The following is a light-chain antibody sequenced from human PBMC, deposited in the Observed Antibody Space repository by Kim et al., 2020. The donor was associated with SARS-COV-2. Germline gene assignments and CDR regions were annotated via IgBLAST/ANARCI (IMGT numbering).Light chain of an antibody. Sequence: SYELTQPPSVSVSPGQTARITCSGDALPKQYAYWYQQKPGQAPVLVIYKDSERPSGIPERFSGSSSGTTVTLTISGVQAEDEADYYCQSADSSGTRVFGEGTQLTVL. CDR3: QSADSSGTRV. V-gene: IGLV3-25*03. CDR2: KDS. J-gene: IGLJ2*01. CDR1: ALPKQY.